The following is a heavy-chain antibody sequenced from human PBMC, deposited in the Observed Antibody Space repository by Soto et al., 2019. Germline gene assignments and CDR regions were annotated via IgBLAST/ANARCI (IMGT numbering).Heavy chain of an antibody. CDR3: ARGQEEH. J-gene: IGHJ4*02. CDR1: GFTFSSYA. Sequence: QVQLVESGGGVVQPGGSLRLSCAASGFTFSSYAMHWVRQAPGKGLEWVAVISYDGSNKYYADSVKGRFTISRDNSKNTLYLQMNSLRAEDTAVYYCARGQEEHWGQGTLVTVSS. CDR2: ISYDGSNK. D-gene: IGHD1-1*01. V-gene: IGHV3-30-3*01.